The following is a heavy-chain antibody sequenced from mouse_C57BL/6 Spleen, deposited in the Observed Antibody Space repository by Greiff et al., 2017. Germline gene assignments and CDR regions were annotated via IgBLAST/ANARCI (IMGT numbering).Heavy chain of an antibody. V-gene: IGHV1-64*01. D-gene: IGHD1-1*02. J-gene: IGHJ2*01. Sequence: QVQLQQPGAELVKPGASVKLSCKASGYTFTSYWMHWVKQRPGQGLEWIGMIHPNSGSTNYNEKFKSKATLTVDNSSSTAYMQLSSLTSEDSAVYYCARKWRGWLEDYWGQGTTLTVSS. CDR3: ARKWRGWLEDY. CDR2: IHPNSGST. CDR1: GYTFTSYW.